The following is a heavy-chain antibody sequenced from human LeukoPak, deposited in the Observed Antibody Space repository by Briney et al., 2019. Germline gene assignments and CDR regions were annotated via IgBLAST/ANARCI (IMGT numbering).Heavy chain of an antibody. CDR1: GYTFTSYG. D-gene: IGHD2-2*01. Sequence: GASVKVSCKASGYTFTSYGISWVRQAPGQGLEWMGWINTNTGNPTYAQGFTGRFVFSLDTSVSTAYLQISSLKAEDTAVYYCARVTPGQLMDYWGQGTLVTVSS. V-gene: IGHV7-4-1*02. CDR3: ARVTPGQLMDY. CDR2: INTNTGNP. J-gene: IGHJ4*02.